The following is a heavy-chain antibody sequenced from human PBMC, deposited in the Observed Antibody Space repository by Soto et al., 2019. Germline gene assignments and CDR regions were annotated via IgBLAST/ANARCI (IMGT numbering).Heavy chain of an antibody. V-gene: IGHV1-69*13. CDR1: GGTFSSYA. CDR3: ARAWAYYDSSGYYPKHYFDY. J-gene: IGHJ4*02. CDR2: VIPLFGPA. D-gene: IGHD3-22*01. Sequence: SVKVSCKASGGTFSSYAISWVRQAPGQGLEWMGGVIPLFGPANCAQKFQGRVTITADESTSTTYMELSSMRSEDTAVYYWARAWAYYDSSGYYPKHYFDYWGQGTLVTVSS.